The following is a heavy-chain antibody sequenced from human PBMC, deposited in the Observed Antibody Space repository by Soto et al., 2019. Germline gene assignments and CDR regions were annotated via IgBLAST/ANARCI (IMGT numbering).Heavy chain of an antibody. CDR3: ERSSVRFLEWLFLFDY. Sequence: ASVKVSCKTSGYTFRTYSIHWVRKAPGQRFEWMGWMNAGNGNTKHSETFQGRVILTRDPVSNTAYMELASLTSGDSAIYYCERSSVRFLEWLFLFDYWGQGTLVTVSS. CDR1: GYTFRTYS. CDR2: MNAGNGNT. D-gene: IGHD3-3*01. V-gene: IGHV1-3*01. J-gene: IGHJ4*02.